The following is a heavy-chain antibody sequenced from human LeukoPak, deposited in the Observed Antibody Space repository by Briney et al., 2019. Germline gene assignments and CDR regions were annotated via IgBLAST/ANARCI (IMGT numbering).Heavy chain of an antibody. J-gene: IGHJ3*02. CDR3: ATGASCGGGSCYSDAFDI. D-gene: IGHD2-15*01. V-gene: IGHV4-34*01. CDR2: INHSGST. CDR1: GGSFSGYY. Sequence: PSETLSLTCAAYGGSFSGYYWRWIRQPPGKGLEWIGEINHSGSTNYNPSLKSRVIISVDTSKKQFSLKLSSVTAADTAVYYCATGASCGGGSCYSDAFDIWGQGTMVTVSS.